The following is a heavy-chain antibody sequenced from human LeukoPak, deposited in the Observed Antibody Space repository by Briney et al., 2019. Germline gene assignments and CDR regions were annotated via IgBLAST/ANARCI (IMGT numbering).Heavy chain of an antibody. Sequence: PSETLSLTCTVSGGSISSYYWSWIRQPPGKGLEWIGYIYYSGSTNYYSSLKSRVTISLDTSKNKLSLRLSSVTAADTAVYFCARSSGTNSGLMYYFDSWGRGTLATVSS. CDR1: GGSISSYY. J-gene: IGHJ4*02. CDR2: IYYSGST. V-gene: IGHV4-59*01. CDR3: ARSSGTNSGLMYYFDS. D-gene: IGHD4/OR15-4a*01.